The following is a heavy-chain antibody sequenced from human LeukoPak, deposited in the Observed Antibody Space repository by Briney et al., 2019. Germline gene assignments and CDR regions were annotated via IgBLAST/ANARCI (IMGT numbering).Heavy chain of an antibody. CDR3: ARDIGGSGELTPILDAFDI. CDR2: IYYSGST. Sequence: SETLSLTCTVSGGSISSSSYYWGWIRQPPGKGLEWIGSIYYSGSTYYNPSLKSRVTISVDTSKNQFSLKLSSVTAADTAVYYCARDIGGSGELTPILDAFDIWGQGTMVTVSS. D-gene: IGHD3-16*01. CDR1: GGSISSSSYY. J-gene: IGHJ3*02. V-gene: IGHV4-39*07.